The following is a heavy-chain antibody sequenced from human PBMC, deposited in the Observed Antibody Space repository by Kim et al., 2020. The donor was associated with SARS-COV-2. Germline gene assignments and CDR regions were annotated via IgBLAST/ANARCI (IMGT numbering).Heavy chain of an antibody. CDR3: AKDRRYSQYYYYYYGMDV. D-gene: IGHD5-18*01. Sequence: GGSLRLSCAASGFTFSSYGMHWVSQAPGKGLEWVALIWYDGSNKYYADSVRGRFTISRDNSKKTLYLQMNSLRAEDTAVYYCAKDRRYSQYYYYYYGMDV. CDR1: GFTFSSYG. V-gene: IGHV3-33*06. J-gene: IGHJ6*01. CDR2: IWYDGSNK.